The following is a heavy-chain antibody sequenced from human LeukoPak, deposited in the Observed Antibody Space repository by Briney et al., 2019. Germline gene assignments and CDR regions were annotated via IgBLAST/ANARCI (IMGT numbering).Heavy chain of an antibody. CDR2: ISYSGST. D-gene: IGHD4/OR15-4a*01. V-gene: IGHV4-59*01. CDR3: AGSNFDWYFDL. Sequence: SETLSLTCTVSGGSISRYYWSWIRQPPGKGLEWIGDISYSGSTNYSPSLKSRVTISVDTSKNQFSLKLTSVTAADTAVYYCAGSNFDWYFDLWGRGTLVTVSP. J-gene: IGHJ2*01. CDR1: GGSISRYY.